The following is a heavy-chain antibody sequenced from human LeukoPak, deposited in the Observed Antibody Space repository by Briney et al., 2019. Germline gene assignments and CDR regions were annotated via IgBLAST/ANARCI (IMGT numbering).Heavy chain of an antibody. D-gene: IGHD5-12*01. CDR1: GGSISSYY. CDR2: IYTSGST. CDR3: AREYSGYDYGDYYYYGMDV. J-gene: IGHJ6*02. V-gene: IGHV4-4*07. Sequence: SETLSLTCTVSGGSISSYYWGWIRQPAGKGLEWIGRIYTSGSTNYNPSLKSRVTMSVDTSKNQFSLKLSSVTAADTAVYYCAREYSGYDYGDYYYYGMDVWGQGTTVTVSS.